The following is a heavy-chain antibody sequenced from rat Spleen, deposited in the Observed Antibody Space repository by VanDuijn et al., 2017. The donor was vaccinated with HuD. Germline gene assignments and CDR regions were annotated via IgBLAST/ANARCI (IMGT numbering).Heavy chain of an antibody. CDR3: ARHRGMMIVITPFDY. CDR1: GFNFNDYW. Sequence: EVKLVESGGGLVQPGRSLKLSCEASGFNFNDYWMGWVRQAPGKGLEWVATINPDGSGTYYPDTVKGRFVISKDNAKNTGYLQMDSLRSEDTATYYCARHRGMMIVITPFDYWGQGVMVTVSS. D-gene: IGHD1-12*02. J-gene: IGHJ2*01. CDR2: INPDGSGT. V-gene: IGHV5-35*01.